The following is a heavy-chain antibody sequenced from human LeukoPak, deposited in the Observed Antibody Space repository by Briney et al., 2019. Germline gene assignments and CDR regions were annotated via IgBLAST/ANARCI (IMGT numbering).Heavy chain of an antibody. Sequence: GESLKISCKGSRYNFTNYWIGWVRQMPGKGLEWMGIIYLGDSDTRYSPSFQGQVTISADKSITTAYLQWSSLKASDTAMYYCARRRDLYSGSYYPFDYWGQGTLVTVSS. D-gene: IGHD1-26*01. CDR1: RYNFTNYW. CDR3: ARRRDLYSGSYYPFDY. V-gene: IGHV5-51*01. J-gene: IGHJ4*02. CDR2: IYLGDSDT.